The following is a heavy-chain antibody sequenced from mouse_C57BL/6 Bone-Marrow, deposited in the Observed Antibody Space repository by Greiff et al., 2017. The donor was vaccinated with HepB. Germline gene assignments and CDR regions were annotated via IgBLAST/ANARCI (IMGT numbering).Heavy chain of an antibody. J-gene: IGHJ3*01. CDR3: DSAWFAY. V-gene: IGHV1-15*01. CDR2: IDPETGGT. Sequence: VQLQQSGAELVRPGASVTLSCKASGYTFTDYEMHWVKQTPVHGLEWIGAIDPETGGTAYNQKFKGKAILTADKSSSTAYMELRSLTSEDSAVCYCDSAWFAYWGQGTLVTVSA. D-gene: IGHD2-12*01. CDR1: GYTFTDYE.